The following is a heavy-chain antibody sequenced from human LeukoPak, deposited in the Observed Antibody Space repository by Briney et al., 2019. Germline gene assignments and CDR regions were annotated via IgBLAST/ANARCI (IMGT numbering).Heavy chain of an antibody. D-gene: IGHD3-3*01. CDR2: ISYDGSNK. CDR3: ARDGQGRFLEWLPRPWYYYYGMDV. V-gene: IGHV3-30*04. Sequence: GGSLRLSCAASGFTFSSCAMHWVRQAPGKGLEWLAVISYDGSNKYYADSVKGRFTISRDNSKNTLYLQMNSLRAEDTAVYYCARDGQGRFLEWLPRPWYYYYGMDVWGQGTTVTVSS. CDR1: GFTFSSCA. J-gene: IGHJ6*02.